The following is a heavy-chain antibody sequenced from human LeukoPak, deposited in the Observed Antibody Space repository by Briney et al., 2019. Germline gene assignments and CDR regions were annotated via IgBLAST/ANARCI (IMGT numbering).Heavy chain of an antibody. CDR1: GGTFSSYA. Sequence: SVKASCKASGGTFSSYAISWVRQAPGQGLEWMGRIIPILGIANYAQKFQGRATITADKSTSTAYMELSSLRSEDTAVYYCARDRWELVPKYDYWGQGTLVTVSS. J-gene: IGHJ4*02. D-gene: IGHD1-26*01. CDR2: IIPILGIA. V-gene: IGHV1-69*04. CDR3: ARDRWELVPKYDY.